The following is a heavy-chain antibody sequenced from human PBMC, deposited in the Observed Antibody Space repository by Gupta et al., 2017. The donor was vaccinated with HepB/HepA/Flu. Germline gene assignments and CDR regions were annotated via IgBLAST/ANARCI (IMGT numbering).Heavy chain of an antibody. CDR3: RGSTSSSPQY. D-gene: IGHD6-6*01. Sequence: QVQLQQWGAGLLKPSETLSLTCAVYGESSRLYYWTWIRQSPGKGLEWIGEISRTGWTHDNPSLKSRIIISQDTSKGQFFLRLSSVTAADTAVYFCRGSTSSSPQYWGQGTPVTVSS. CDR2: ISRTGWT. J-gene: IGHJ4*02. V-gene: IGHV4-34*01. CDR1: GESSRLYY.